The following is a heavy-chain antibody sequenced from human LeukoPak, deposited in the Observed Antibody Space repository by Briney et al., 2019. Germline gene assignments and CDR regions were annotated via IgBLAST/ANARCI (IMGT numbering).Heavy chain of an antibody. CDR3: ARVGTATMVRGVIQKASNYYYYGMDV. D-gene: IGHD3-10*01. Sequence: GRSLRLSCAASGFTFSSYAMHWVRQAPGKGLEWVAVISYDGSNKYYADSVKGRFTISRDNSKNTLYLKMNSLRAEDTAVYYCARVGTATMVRGVIQKASNYYYYGMDVWGQGTTVTVSS. CDR1: GFTFSSYA. V-gene: IGHV3-30*04. J-gene: IGHJ6*02. CDR2: ISYDGSNK.